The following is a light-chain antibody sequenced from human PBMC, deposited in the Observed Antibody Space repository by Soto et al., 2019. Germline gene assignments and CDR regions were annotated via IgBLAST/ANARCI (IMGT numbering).Light chain of an antibody. CDR1: QSISSW. Sequence: DIPMTQSPSTLSASVGDRVTITCRASQSISSWLAWYQQKPGKAPKLLIYKAPSLESGVPSRFSGSGSGTEFTLTISSLQPDDFANYYCQQYNSYPYTFGQGTKLEIK. V-gene: IGKV1-5*03. CDR2: KAP. CDR3: QQYNSYPYT. J-gene: IGKJ2*01.